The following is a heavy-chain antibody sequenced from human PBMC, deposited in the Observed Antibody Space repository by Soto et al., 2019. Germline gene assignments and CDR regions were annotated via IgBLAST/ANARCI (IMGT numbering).Heavy chain of an antibody. Sequence: GGSLRLSCAASGFTFSSYGMHWVRQAPGKGLEWVAVISYDGSNKYYADSVKGRFTISRDNSKNTLYLQMNSLRAEDTAVYYCAKAVEFLVRGVTLYYFDYWGQGTLVTVSS. CDR1: GFTFSSYG. CDR2: ISYDGSNK. CDR3: AKAVEFLVRGVTLYYFDY. D-gene: IGHD3-10*01. J-gene: IGHJ4*02. V-gene: IGHV3-30*18.